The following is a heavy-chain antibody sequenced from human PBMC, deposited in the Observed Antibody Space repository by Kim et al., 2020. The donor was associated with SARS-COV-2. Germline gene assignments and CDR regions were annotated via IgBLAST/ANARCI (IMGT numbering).Heavy chain of an antibody. CDR1: GYTFTGYY. CDR2: INPNIGGT. D-gene: IGHD3-22*01. V-gene: IGHV1-2*04. Sequence: ASVKVSCKASGYTFTGYYMHWVRQAPGQGLEWMGWINPNIGGTNYAQKFQGWVTMTRDTSISTAYMELSRLRSDDTAVYYCAGEAIYYDSSGYPSFGYYYGMDVWGQGTTVTVSS. CDR3: AGEAIYYDSSGYPSFGYYYGMDV. J-gene: IGHJ6*02.